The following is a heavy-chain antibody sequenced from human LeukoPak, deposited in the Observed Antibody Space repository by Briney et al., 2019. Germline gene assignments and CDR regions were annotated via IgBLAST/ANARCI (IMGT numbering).Heavy chain of an antibody. CDR3: ARDGAAPYYDFWSGLEPTMDV. CDR2: IYTSGST. D-gene: IGHD3-3*01. V-gene: IGHV4-4*07. Sequence: SETLSLTCTVSGGSISSYYWSWIRQPAGKGLEWIGRIYTSGSTNYNPSLKSRVTMSVDTSKNQFSLKLSSVTAADTAVYYCARDGAAPYYDFWSGLEPTMDVWGKGTTVTVSS. J-gene: IGHJ6*03. CDR1: GGSISSYY.